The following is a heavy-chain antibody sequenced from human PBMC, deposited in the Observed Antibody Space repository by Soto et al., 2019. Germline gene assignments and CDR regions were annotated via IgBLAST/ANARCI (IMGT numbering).Heavy chain of an antibody. CDR1: GGSFSGYY. CDR3: AVGAGFGYYYYMDV. D-gene: IGHD1-26*01. CDR2: IYHSEST. Sequence: SETLSLTCTVFGGSFSGYYWSWIRQPPGKGLEWIGEIYHSESTNYNPSLKSRVTISVDTSKNQFSLKLSSVTAADTAVYYCAVGAGFGYYYYMDVWGKGTTVTVSS. V-gene: IGHV4-34*01. J-gene: IGHJ6*03.